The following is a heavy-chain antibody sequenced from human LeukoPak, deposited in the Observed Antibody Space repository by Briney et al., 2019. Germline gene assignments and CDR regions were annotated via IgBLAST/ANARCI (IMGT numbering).Heavy chain of an antibody. D-gene: IGHD3-22*01. Sequence: KASETLSLTCTVSGAPLNRLYWSWIRQPPGKRLEWIGYIYYSGSTNYNPALKSRVTISEDTSKNQISLKLSSVTAGDTAVYYCARVRGYYDSSGYDYWGQGTLVTVSS. CDR3: ARVRGYYDSSGYDY. CDR1: GAPLNRLY. V-gene: IGHV4-59*11. J-gene: IGHJ4*02. CDR2: IYYSGST.